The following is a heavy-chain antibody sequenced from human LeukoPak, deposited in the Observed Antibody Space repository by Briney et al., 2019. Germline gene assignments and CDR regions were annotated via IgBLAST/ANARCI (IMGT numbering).Heavy chain of an antibody. CDR3: ARDYDSSGLRYFAL. Sequence: PSETLSHTCTVSGASISDYYWSWIRQPPGKGLEWIGYIYYTGSTKYNPSLTSRVTISVDTSKSQFSLKLTSVTAADTAVYYCARDYDSSGLRYFALWGRGTLVTVSS. D-gene: IGHD3-22*01. CDR2: IYYTGST. V-gene: IGHV4-59*01. CDR1: GASISDYY. J-gene: IGHJ2*01.